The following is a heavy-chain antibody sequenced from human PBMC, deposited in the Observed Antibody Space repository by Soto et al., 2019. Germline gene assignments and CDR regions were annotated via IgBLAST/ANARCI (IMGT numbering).Heavy chain of an antibody. J-gene: IGHJ4*02. Sequence: QVQLVQSGAEVKKPGSSVKVSCKASGGTFSSYAISWVRQAPGQGLEWMGGIIPIFGTANYAQKFQGRVTITADEPTRTAYMGLSSLRSEDTAVDYCARQGVEGRLGYWGQGTLVTVSS. CDR1: GGTFSSYA. CDR2: IIPIFGTA. D-gene: IGHD3-16*01. CDR3: ARQGVEGRLGY. V-gene: IGHV1-69*12.